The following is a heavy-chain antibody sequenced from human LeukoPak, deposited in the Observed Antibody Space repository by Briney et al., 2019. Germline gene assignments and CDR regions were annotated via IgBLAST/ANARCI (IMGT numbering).Heavy chain of an antibody. D-gene: IGHD6-19*01. CDR3: ARESESSGFDY. CDR2: IGSSSSYT. Sequence: GGSLRLSCAASGFTFSDYYMSWIRQAPGKGLEWVSYIGSSSSYTNYADSVKGRFTISRDNAKNSLYLQMNSLRAEDTAVYYCARESESSGFDYWGQGTLVTVSS. J-gene: IGHJ4*02. V-gene: IGHV3-11*06. CDR1: GFTFSDYY.